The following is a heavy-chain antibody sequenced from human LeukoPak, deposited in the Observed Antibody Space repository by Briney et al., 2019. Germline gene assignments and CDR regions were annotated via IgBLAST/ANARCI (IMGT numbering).Heavy chain of an antibody. CDR3: ARGGGVIVVVPAANLMAYDP. CDR2: INHSGST. J-gene: IGHJ5*02. V-gene: IGHV4-34*01. Sequence: PSETLSLTCAVYGVSFSGYYWSWIRQPPGKGLEWIGEINHSGSTNYNPSLRSRVTISVDTSKNQFSLKLSSVTAADTAVYYCARGGGVIVVVPAANLMAYDPWGQGTLVTVSS. D-gene: IGHD2-2*01. CDR1: GVSFSGYY.